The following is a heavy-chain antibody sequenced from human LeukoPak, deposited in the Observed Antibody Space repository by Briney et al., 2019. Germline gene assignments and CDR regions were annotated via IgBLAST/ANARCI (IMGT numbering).Heavy chain of an antibody. V-gene: IGHV3-7*03. J-gene: IGHJ4*02. Sequence: GGSLRLSCAGSGFTFSSFWMSWVRQAPGKGLEWVANIKEDGREKYYVDSVKGRFTISRDNAKNSLYLQMNSLRADDTAVYYCAREYYWGQGARVTVSS. CDR3: AREYY. CDR2: IKEDGREK. CDR1: GFTFSSFW.